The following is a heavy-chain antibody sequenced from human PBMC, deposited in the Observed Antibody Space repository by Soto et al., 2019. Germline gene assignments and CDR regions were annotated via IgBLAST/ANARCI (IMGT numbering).Heavy chain of an antibody. V-gene: IGHV4-30-2*06. CDR3: VRGGGNDPFEY. D-gene: IGHD5-12*01. CDR1: GASITNGGYS. Sequence: QLRLQESGSGVVKTSESLSLTCTVFGASITNGGYSWSWIRQSPGRGLEWIGHITHLENTYFNPSFKSRLSMSIDRTKNQFSLNVTSMTAADKGRYFCVRGGGNDPFEYWGQGILVTVSS. J-gene: IGHJ4*02. CDR2: ITHLENT.